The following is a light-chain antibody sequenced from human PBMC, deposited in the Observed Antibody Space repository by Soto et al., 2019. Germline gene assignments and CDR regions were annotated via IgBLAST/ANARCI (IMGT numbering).Light chain of an antibody. J-gene: IGKJ4*01. CDR3: HQRNNWPLT. V-gene: IGKV3-11*01. CDR1: QSVDGQ. Sequence: EIVLTQSPVTLSLSPGGRATLSFRASQSVDGQLARYQQTPGQAPRLLIYDTSNRATGIPARFSGSGSGTDFTLTISSLEPEDFAVYYCHQRNNWPLTFGGGTKVDIK. CDR2: DTS.